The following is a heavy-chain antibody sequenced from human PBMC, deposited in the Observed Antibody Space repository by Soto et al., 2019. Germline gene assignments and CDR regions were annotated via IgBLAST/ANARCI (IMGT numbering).Heavy chain of an antibody. D-gene: IGHD6-19*01. Sequence: GGSLRLSCVASGFTFSTYPMTWVRQVPGKGLEWVSGISGSGGTAYYADSVKGRFTISRDNSRNMLYLQMDSLRAEDTAVYYCAKGFSTLWLDDAFDIWGQRTMVTVSS. CDR2: ISGSGGTA. V-gene: IGHV3-23*01. CDR3: AKGFSTLWLDDAFDI. J-gene: IGHJ3*02. CDR1: GFTFSTYP.